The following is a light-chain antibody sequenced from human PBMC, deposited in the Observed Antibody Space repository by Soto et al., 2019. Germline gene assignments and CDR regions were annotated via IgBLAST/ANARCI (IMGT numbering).Light chain of an antibody. V-gene: IGKV3-15*01. J-gene: IGKJ2*01. CDR3: QQHNNWPPVT. CDR2: GAS. CDR1: QSVSNN. Sequence: EIVMTQSPATLSVSPGERATLSCRASQSVSNNLAWYQQKPGQTPRLLIYGASTRATGIPVRFSGSGSGTEFTLTISSLQSEDFAVYYCQQHNNWPPVTFGQGTKLDIK.